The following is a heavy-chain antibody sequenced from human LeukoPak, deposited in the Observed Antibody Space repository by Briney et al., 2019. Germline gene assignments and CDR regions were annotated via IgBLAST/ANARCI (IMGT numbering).Heavy chain of an antibody. V-gene: IGHV4-34*01. CDR2: IHHSGST. J-gene: IGHJ3*02. CDR3: ARFYYDSSGYYYNPPDAFDI. Sequence: PSETLSLTCADYGGSFSGYYWRWIRQPPGKGLEWIGEIHHSGSTNYNPSLKSRVTISVDTSKNQFSLKLSSVTAADTAVYYCARFYYDSSGYYYNPPDAFDIWGQGTMVTVSS. D-gene: IGHD3-22*01. CDR1: GGSFSGYY.